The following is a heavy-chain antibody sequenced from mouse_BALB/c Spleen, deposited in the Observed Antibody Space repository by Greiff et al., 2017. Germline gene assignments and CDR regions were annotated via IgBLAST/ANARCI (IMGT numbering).Heavy chain of an antibody. J-gene: IGHJ4*01. Sequence: QVQLQQPGAELVKPGASVKLSCKASGYTFTSYWMHWVKQRPGQGLEWIGEINPSNGRTNYNEKFKSKATLTVDKSSSTAYMQLSSLTSEDSAVYYCARRGGGNFYYAMDYWGQGTSVTVSS. CDR1: GYTFTSYW. CDR2: INPSNGRT. D-gene: IGHD2-1*01. V-gene: IGHV1S81*02. CDR3: ARRGGGNFYYAMDY.